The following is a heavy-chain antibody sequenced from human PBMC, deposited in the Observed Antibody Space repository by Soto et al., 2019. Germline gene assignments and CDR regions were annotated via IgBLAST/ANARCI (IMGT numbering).Heavy chain of an antibody. Sequence: GGSLRLSCAASGFIFSRYGMHWVRQAPGKGLEWVAVISYDGSNKYYAESVKGRFIISRDKSENTLYLQMNSLRAEDTAVYYCAKDLGSGKPYYYYAMDVWGQGTTVTVSS. CDR2: ISYDGSNK. CDR1: GFIFSRYG. V-gene: IGHV3-30*18. CDR3: AKDLGSGKPYYYYAMDV. D-gene: IGHD3-10*01. J-gene: IGHJ6*02.